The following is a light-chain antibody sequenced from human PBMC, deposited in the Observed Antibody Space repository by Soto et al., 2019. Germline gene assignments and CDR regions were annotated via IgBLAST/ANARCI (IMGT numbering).Light chain of an antibody. V-gene: IGKV3-20*01. CDR1: QSVTSSY. Sequence: EIVLTQSPGTLSSSPGERATPSCTASQSVTSSYLAWYQQKPGQAPRLLIYAASSRATGIPDRCSGSGSGTDFTLTISRLEPEDFAVYYCQQYGYSATFGGGTKVDIK. J-gene: IGKJ4*01. CDR2: AAS. CDR3: QQYGYSAT.